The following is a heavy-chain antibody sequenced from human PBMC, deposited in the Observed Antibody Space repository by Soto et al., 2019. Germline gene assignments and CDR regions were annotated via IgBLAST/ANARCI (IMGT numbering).Heavy chain of an antibody. Sequence: SETLSLTCAVSGGSISSSNWWSWVRQPPGKGLEWIGEIYHSGSTNYNPSLESRVTISIDTSKSQFSLKLTSVTAADTAVYYCARDRFFDYWGQGTLVTVSS. D-gene: IGHD3-16*01. CDR1: GGSISSSNW. CDR2: IYHSGST. CDR3: ARDRFFDY. J-gene: IGHJ4*02. V-gene: IGHV4-4*02.